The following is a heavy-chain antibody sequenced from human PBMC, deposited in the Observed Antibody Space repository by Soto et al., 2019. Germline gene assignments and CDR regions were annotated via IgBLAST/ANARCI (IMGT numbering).Heavy chain of an antibody. J-gene: IGHJ5*02. CDR3: ARAGPQYYYGSGSYYPFDP. V-gene: IGHV4-4*02. D-gene: IGHD3-10*01. CDR2: IYHSGST. Sequence: QVQLQESGPGLVKPSGTLSLTCAVSSGSISSSNWWSWVRQPPGKGLEWIGEIYHSGSTNYNPSLKSRVTISVDKSKNQFSLKLSSVTAADTAVYYCARAGPQYYYGSGSYYPFDPWGQGTLVTVSS. CDR1: SGSISSSNW.